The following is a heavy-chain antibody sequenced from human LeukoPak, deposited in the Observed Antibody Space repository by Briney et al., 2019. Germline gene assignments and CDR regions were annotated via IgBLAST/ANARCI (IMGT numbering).Heavy chain of an antibody. D-gene: IGHD2-2*01. CDR1: GFTFSSYG. CDR2: ISGSGGRT. V-gene: IGHV3-23*01. J-gene: IGHJ4*02. CDR3: AKADCSSTTCPGGSFDY. Sequence: PGGSLSLSCAASGFTFSSYGMSWVRQVPGKGLEWVSGISGSGGRTYYADSVKGRFTISRDNSKNTLYLEMNSLRAEDTAVYYCAKADCSSTTCPGGSFDYWGQGTLVTVSS.